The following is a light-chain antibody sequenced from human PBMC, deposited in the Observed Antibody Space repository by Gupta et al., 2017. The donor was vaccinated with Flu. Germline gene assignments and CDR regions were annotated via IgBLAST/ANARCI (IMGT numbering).Light chain of an antibody. CDR3: SSYTSSSTVV. CDR2: EVS. CDR1: SSEVGGYNY. V-gene: IGLV2-14*01. Sequence: SITNSCTGTSSEVGGYNYVSWFQQHPGKAPKLMIYEVSHRPAGVADRFSGSKSGNTASLTISGLQDEDEADYYCSSYTSSSTVVFGGGTKLTVL. J-gene: IGLJ2*01.